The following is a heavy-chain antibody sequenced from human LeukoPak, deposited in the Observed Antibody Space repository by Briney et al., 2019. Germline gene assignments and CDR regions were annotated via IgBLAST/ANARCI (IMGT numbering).Heavy chain of an antibody. V-gene: IGHV4-59*08. Sequence: PSETLSLTCTVSGGSISIYYGSWIRQPPGKGLEWIGYIYYSGSTNYNPSLKSRVTISVDTSKNQFSLKLSSVTAADTAVYYCARGLSTVTTPFDYWGQGTLVTVSS. CDR1: GGSISIYY. CDR3: ARGLSTVTTPFDY. J-gene: IGHJ4*02. D-gene: IGHD4-11*01. CDR2: IYYSGST.